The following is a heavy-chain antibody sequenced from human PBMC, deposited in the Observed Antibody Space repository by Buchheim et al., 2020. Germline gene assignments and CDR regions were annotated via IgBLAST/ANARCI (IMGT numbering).Heavy chain of an antibody. V-gene: IGHV3-74*01. CDR1: GFTFRSYW. J-gene: IGHJ4*02. Sequence: EVQLVESGGGLVQPGGSLRLSCAASGFTFRSYWMHWVRQAPGKGLVWVSVISSDGSTTRYADSVKGRFTISRDNAKNTLYLQMSSLRAEDTAVYYCVSPGIRDGYDFDYWGQGT. D-gene: IGHD5-24*01. CDR2: ISSDGSTT. CDR3: VSPGIRDGYDFDY.